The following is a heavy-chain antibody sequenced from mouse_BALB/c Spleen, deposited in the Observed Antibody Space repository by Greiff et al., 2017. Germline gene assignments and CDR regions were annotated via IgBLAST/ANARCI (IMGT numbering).Heavy chain of an antibody. CDR2: IDPSDSET. V-gene: IGHV1-74*01. J-gene: IGHJ4*01. CDR1: GYTFTSYD. Sequence: VQLQQSGAELVKPGASVKLSCKASGYTFTSYDINWVRQRPEQGLEWIGRIDPSDSETHYNQKFKDKATLTVDKSSSTAYIQLSSLTSEDSAVYYCARGEDYWGQGTSVTVSS. CDR3: ARGEDY.